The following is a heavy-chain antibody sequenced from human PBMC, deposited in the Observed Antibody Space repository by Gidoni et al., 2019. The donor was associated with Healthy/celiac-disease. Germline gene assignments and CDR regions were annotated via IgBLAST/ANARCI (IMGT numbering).Heavy chain of an antibody. V-gene: IGHV1-18*01. CDR3: ARGNDFWGMAVAGTGIDY. CDR1: GYPFTSYG. D-gene: IGHD6-19*01. CDR2: ISAYNGNT. J-gene: IGHJ4*02. Sequence: QVQLVQSGAEVNKPGASVKVSCKASGYPFTSYGISWVRQAPGQGLEWMGWISAYNGNTNYAQKLQGRVTMTTDTSTSTAYMELRSLRSDETAVYYGARGNDFWGMAVAGTGIDYWGQGTLVTVSS.